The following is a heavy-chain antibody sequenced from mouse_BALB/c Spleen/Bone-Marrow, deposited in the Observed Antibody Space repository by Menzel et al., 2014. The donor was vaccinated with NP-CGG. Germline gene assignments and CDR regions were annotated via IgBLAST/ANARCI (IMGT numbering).Heavy chain of an antibody. CDR2: ILPGSGSP. V-gene: IGHV1-9*01. J-gene: IGHJ4*01. CDR3: ARGLYGNYGE. Sequence: LVESGAELMKPGASVKISCKATGYTFSSYWIEWVKQRPGHGLEWIGEILPGSGSPNYIEKFKGKATFTADTSSNTAYMQLSSLTSEDSAVYYCARGLYGNYGEWGQGTSVTVSS. CDR1: GYTFSSYW. D-gene: IGHD2-1*01.